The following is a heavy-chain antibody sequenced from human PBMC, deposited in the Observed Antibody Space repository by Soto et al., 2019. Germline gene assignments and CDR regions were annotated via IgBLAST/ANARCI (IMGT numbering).Heavy chain of an antibody. D-gene: IGHD1-26*01. CDR1: GFTFSSYW. J-gene: IGHJ6*02. V-gene: IGHV3-74*01. Sequence: GGSLRLSCAASGFTFSSYWMHWVRQAPGKGLVWVSRINSDGSSTSYADSVKGRFTISRDNAKNTLYLQMNSLRAEDTAVYYCARGGRSGSYYGMDVWGQGTTVTVSS. CDR3: ARGGRSGSYYGMDV. CDR2: INSDGSST.